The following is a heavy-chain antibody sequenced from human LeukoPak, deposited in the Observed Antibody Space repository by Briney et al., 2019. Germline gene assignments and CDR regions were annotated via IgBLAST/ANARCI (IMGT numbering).Heavy chain of an antibody. Sequence: GGSLRLSCAASGFTFSIYAMSWVRQAPGKGLEWVSAISGSVGSTYYGDSVKGRFTISRDNSKNTLYLQMNSLRAEDTAVYYCATGGWLVENGYWGQGTLVTVSS. V-gene: IGHV3-23*01. D-gene: IGHD6-19*01. CDR3: ATGGWLVENGY. CDR1: GFTFSIYA. CDR2: ISGSVGST. J-gene: IGHJ4*02.